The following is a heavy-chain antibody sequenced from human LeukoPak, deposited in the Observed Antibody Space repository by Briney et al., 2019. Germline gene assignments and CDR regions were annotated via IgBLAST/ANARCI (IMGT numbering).Heavy chain of an antibody. V-gene: IGHV4-59*12. Sequence: SETLSLTCTVSGGSISSYYWSWIRQPPGKGLEWIGYIYYSGSTNYNPSLESRVTISVDTSKNQFSLKLSSVTAADTAVYYCARERGYSYGWVYYYGMDVWGQGTTVTVSS. D-gene: IGHD5-18*01. CDR3: ARERGYSYGWVYYYGMDV. CDR1: GGSISSYY. CDR2: IYYSGST. J-gene: IGHJ6*02.